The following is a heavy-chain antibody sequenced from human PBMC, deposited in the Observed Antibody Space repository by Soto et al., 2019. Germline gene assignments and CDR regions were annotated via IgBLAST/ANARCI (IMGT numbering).Heavy chain of an antibody. Sequence: EVQLLESGGGLVQPGGSLRLSCAASGFTFNNYAMTWVRQAPGKGLEWVSAISGGGATTSYADSVTARFTVSRVGSKKALYLQMSSLRAEDTALYYCAKGRGGSGSLTPRVDFWGHGTLVTVAS. J-gene: IGHJ4*01. CDR3: AKGRGGSGSLTPRVDF. D-gene: IGHD3-10*01. CDR2: ISGGGATT. V-gene: IGHV3-23*01. CDR1: GFTFNNYA.